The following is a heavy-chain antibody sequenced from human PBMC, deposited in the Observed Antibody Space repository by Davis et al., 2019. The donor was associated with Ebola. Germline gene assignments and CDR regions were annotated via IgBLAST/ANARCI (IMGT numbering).Heavy chain of an antibody. CDR2: ISSSSSYI. Sequence: GESLKISCAASGFTFSSYSMNWVRQAPGKGLEWVSSISSSSSYIYYADSVKGRFTISRDNAKNSLYLQMNSLRAEDTAVYYCARDRDMVRGDSYYMDVWGKGTTVTVSS. V-gene: IGHV3-21*01. CDR1: GFTFSSYS. J-gene: IGHJ6*03. D-gene: IGHD3-10*01. CDR3: ARDRDMVRGDSYYMDV.